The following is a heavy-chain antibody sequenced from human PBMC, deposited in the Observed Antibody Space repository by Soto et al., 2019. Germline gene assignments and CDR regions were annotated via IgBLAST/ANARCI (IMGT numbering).Heavy chain of an antibody. D-gene: IGHD2-15*01. CDR3: ARARYCSGGSCYAIDY. J-gene: IGHJ4*02. V-gene: IGHV3-7*04. CDR1: GFSFSDYY. CDR2: IKQDGSEK. Sequence: CSASGFSFSDYYMSWVRQAPGKGLEWVANIKQDGSEKYYVDSVKGRFTISRDNAKNSLYLQMSSLRAEDTAVYYCARARYCSGGSCYAIDYWGQGTLVTVSS.